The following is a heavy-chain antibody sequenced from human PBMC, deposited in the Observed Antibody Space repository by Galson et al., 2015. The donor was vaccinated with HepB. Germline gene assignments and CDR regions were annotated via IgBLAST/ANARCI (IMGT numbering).Heavy chain of an antibody. D-gene: IGHD2-21*02. Sequence: SETLSLTCTVSGGSISRYFWSWVRQSPGRGLEWIGNIYYSGSTNYNPSLKSRVTISVDTSKNQFSLKLSSVTAADTALYYCARLNGYCGGDCYSSPFDHWGQGTLVIVSS. CDR3: ARLNGYCGGDCYSSPFDH. CDR1: GGSISRYF. J-gene: IGHJ4*02. V-gene: IGHV4-59*08. CDR2: IYYSGST.